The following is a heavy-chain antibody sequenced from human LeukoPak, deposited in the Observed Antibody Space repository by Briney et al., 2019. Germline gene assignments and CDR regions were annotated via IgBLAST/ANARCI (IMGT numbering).Heavy chain of an antibody. D-gene: IGHD4-17*01. CDR1: GYTFTDYD. CDR3: ARGDFGETNTAFDI. Sequence: ASVKVSCKASGYTFTDYDIHWVRQAPGQGLEWMGWINPNSANTNYAQKLQGRVTFTRDDSLGIVYTELSGLTSEDAAVYFCARGDFGETNTAFDIWGQGTLVAVSS. V-gene: IGHV1-8*03. J-gene: IGHJ3*02. CDR2: INPNSANT.